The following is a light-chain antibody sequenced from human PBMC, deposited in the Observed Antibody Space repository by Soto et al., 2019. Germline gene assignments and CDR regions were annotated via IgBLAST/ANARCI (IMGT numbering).Light chain of an antibody. V-gene: IGLV1-44*01. CDR2: NNN. CDR3: APWDDSPNGVL. Sequence: QSVLTQPPSASGTPGQRVTISCSGSSSNIGSNTVNWYQQVPGTAPKLLIYNNNQRPSGVPDRFSGSKSGTSASLAISGLQSEDEADYYCAPWDDSPNGVLFGGGTKVTVL. CDR1: SSNIGSNT. J-gene: IGLJ2*01.